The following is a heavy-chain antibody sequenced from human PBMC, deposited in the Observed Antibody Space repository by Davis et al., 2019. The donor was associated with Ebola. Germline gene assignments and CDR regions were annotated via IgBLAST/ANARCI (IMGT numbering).Heavy chain of an antibody. V-gene: IGHV3-7*03. CDR2: IKQDGSEK. CDR3: AREGTIRGVNFDY. Sequence: GESLKISCVTSGFTFSDYWMSWVRQAPGKGLEWVANIKQDGSEKYYVDSVKGRFTISRDNAKNSLYLQMNSLRAEDTAVYYCAREGTIRGVNFDYWGQGTLVTVSS. CDR1: GFTFSDYW. J-gene: IGHJ4*02. D-gene: IGHD3-10*01.